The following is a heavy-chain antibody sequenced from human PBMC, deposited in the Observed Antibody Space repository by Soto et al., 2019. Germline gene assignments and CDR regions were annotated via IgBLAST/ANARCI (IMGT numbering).Heavy chain of an antibody. D-gene: IGHD2-15*01. CDR1: GFTFSSYS. Sequence: EVQRVESGGGLVQPGGSLRLSCAASGFTFSSYSMNWVRKAPGKGLEWVSYISSSSSTIYYADSVKGRFTISRDNAKNSLYLQMNSLRAEDTAVYYCARDGYCSGGTCPTPYYYYYMDVWGKGTTVTVSS. CDR3: ARDGYCSGGTCPTPYYYYYMDV. J-gene: IGHJ6*03. V-gene: IGHV3-48*01. CDR2: ISSSSSTI.